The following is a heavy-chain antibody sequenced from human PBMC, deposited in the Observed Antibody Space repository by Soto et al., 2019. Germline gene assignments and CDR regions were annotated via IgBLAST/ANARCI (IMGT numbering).Heavy chain of an antibody. D-gene: IGHD6-13*01. CDR2: IKQDGSEK. V-gene: IGHV3-7*01. CDR3: ARVGAAAGTGTLGYYYYYYMDV. CDR1: GFTFSSYW. Sequence: GGSLRLSCAASGFTFSSYWMSWVRQAPGKGLEWVANIKQDGSEKYYVDSVKGRFTISRDNAKNSLYLQMNSLRAEDTAVYYCARVGAAAGTGTLGYYYYYYMDVWGKGTTVTVSS. J-gene: IGHJ6*03.